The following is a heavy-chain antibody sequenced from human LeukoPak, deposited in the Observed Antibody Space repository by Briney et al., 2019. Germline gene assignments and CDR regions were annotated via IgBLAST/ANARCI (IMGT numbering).Heavy chain of an antibody. J-gene: IGHJ4*02. CDR1: GFTFGSYG. Sequence: GGSLRLSCSASGFTFGSYGMHWVRQAPGKGLDFVSAISSNGGSTYYADSVKGRFTISRDNSKNTLFLQMSSLRAEDTSVYYCGKPYSGGYYPLDYWGQGTLVTVSS. CDR2: ISSNGGST. V-gene: IGHV3-64D*09. D-gene: IGHD3-22*01. CDR3: GKPYSGGYYPLDY.